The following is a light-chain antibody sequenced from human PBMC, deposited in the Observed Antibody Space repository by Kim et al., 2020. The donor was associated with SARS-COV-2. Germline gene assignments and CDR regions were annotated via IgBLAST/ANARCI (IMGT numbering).Light chain of an antibody. Sequence: PGQTVTIACTRSSGSIADNYVQWYQQCPDSAPTPVIYEDTRRPSGVPARFSGSIDRSSNSASLTISGLQTEDEAVYYCQSYDSSWVFGGGTQLTVL. CDR3: QSYDSSWV. CDR1: SGSIADNY. CDR2: EDT. J-gene: IGLJ3*02. V-gene: IGLV6-57*03.